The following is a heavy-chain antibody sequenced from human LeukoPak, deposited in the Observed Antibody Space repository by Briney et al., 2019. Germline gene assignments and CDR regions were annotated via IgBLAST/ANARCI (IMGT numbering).Heavy chain of an antibody. Sequence: ASVKVSCKASGYTFTNYGISWVRQAPGQGLEWMGWMNPNSGNTGYAQKFQGRVTITRNTSISTAYMELSSLRSEDTAVYYCASSSSPYYYYMDVWGKGTTVTVSS. CDR1: GYTFTNYG. CDR3: ASSSSPYYYYMDV. V-gene: IGHV1-8*01. J-gene: IGHJ6*03. D-gene: IGHD6-13*01. CDR2: MNPNSGNT.